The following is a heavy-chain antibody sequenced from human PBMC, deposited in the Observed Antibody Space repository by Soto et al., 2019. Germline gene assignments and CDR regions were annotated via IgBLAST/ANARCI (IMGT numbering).Heavy chain of an antibody. D-gene: IGHD3-10*01. CDR1: GGSFSGYY. J-gene: IGHJ6*03. CDR3: ARGRGSGSYYRQDYYYYYMDV. CDR2: INHSGST. V-gene: IGHV4-34*01. Sequence: SETLSLTCAVYGGSFSGYYWSWIRQPPGKGLEWIGEINHSGSTNYNPSLKSRVTISVDTSKNQFSLKLSSVTAADTAVYYCARGRGSGSYYRQDYYYYYMDVWGKGTTVTVSS.